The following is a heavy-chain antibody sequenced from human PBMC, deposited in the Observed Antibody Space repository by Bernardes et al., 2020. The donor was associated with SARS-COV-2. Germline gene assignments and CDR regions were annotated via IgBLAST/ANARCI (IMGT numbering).Heavy chain of an antibody. D-gene: IGHD1-26*01. CDR2: ISGTSGNI. CDR3: VRDLSGSYHTPFGY. J-gene: IGHJ4*02. V-gene: IGHV3-11*04. Sequence: LSLTCTVSGGSISSHYWSWIRQPPGKGLEWVSSISGTSGNIYYADSVKGRFTISRDNPNNSLFLQMNSLGADDTAVYYCVRDLSGSYHTPFGYWGQGTLLTVSS. CDR1: GGSISSHY.